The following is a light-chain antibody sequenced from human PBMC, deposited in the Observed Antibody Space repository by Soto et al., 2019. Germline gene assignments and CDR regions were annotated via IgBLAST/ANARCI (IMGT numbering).Light chain of an antibody. CDR1: QSVSSK. CDR2: GAS. J-gene: IGKJ2*01. V-gene: IGKV3-15*01. CDR3: QQYSNWPYT. Sequence: EIVMTQSPATLSLSPGERVTLSCRASQSVSSKLAWYQQKPGQAPRLLIYGASIRATDIPARLSGSGSGTEFTLTISRLQSEDFAIFYCQQYSNWPYTVGQGTKVDSK.